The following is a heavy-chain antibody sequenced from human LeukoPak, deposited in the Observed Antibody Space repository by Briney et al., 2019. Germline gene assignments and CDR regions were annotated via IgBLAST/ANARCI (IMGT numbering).Heavy chain of an antibody. D-gene: IGHD3-3*01. CDR1: GFGRGTRGGG. Sequence: SGPTLWQPTPTLTLTFTFSGFGRGTRGGGVGWIRQPPVKALEWLSLIYWDEDKRYSPSLKSRLTITKDTSKNQVVLTMTNMDPVDTATYYCAHSRYGVFDPWGQGTLVTVSS. CDR3: AHSRYGVFDP. J-gene: IGHJ5*02. V-gene: IGHV2-5*02. CDR2: IYWDEDK.